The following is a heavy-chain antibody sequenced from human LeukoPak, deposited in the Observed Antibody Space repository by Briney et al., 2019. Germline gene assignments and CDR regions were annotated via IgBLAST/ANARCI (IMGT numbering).Heavy chain of an antibody. CDR2: IKPDGSAQ. D-gene: IGHD3-22*01. Sequence: SGGSLRLSCAASGFTFSNSWMSWDRQAPGKGLEWVATIKPDGSAQYYVDSVKGRFTISRDNAKNSLFLQINSLRAEDTAVYYCANGGTYSSGPWGQGTLVTVSS. CDR3: ANGGTYSSGP. J-gene: IGHJ5*02. V-gene: IGHV3-7*01. CDR1: GFTFSNSW.